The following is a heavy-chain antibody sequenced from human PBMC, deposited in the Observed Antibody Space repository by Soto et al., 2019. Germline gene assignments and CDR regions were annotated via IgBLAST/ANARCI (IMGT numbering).Heavy chain of an antibody. CDR1: CYSFTSYW. J-gene: IGHJ6*02. V-gene: IGHV5-51*01. CDR2: IYPGDSDT. Sequence: GESLKISCNGSCYSFTSYWIGWVRQMPGKGLEWMGIIYPGDSDTRYSPSFQGQVTISADKSISTAYLQWSSLKASDTAMYYCTSRELADFWSGYYLSGMDVWGQGTTLTVS. D-gene: IGHD3-3*01. CDR3: TSRELADFWSGYYLSGMDV.